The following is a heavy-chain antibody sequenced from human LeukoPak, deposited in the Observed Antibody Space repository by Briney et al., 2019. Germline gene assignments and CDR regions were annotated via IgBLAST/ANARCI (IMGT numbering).Heavy chain of an antibody. Sequence: GGSLRLSCAASAFTFSSYAMSWVRQAPGKGLEWVSAISGSGGSTYYADSVKGRFTISRDNSKNTLYLQMNSLRAEDTAVYYCARAPPGPERGVYFDYWGQGTLVTVSS. CDR2: ISGSGGST. CDR1: AFTFSSYA. V-gene: IGHV3-23*01. CDR3: ARAPPGPERGVYFDY. J-gene: IGHJ4*02. D-gene: IGHD1-14*01.